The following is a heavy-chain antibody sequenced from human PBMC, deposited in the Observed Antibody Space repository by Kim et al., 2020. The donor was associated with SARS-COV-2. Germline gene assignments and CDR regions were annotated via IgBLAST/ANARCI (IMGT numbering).Heavy chain of an antibody. D-gene: IGHD2-21*02. CDR3: ARDRQTVVTAPGEAYYYYYGMDV. CDR1: GGSISSGGYY. V-gene: IGHV4-31*03. Sequence: SETLSLTCTVSGGSISSGGYYWSWIRQHPGKGLEWIGYIYYSGSTYYNPSLKSRVTISVDTSKNQFSLKLSSVTAADTAVYYCARDRQTVVTAPGEAYYYYYGMDVWGQGTTVTVSS. CDR2: IYYSGST. J-gene: IGHJ6*02.